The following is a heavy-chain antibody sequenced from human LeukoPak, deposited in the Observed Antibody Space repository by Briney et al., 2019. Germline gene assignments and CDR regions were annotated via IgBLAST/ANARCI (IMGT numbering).Heavy chain of an antibody. CDR1: GGSISSSSDY. V-gene: IGHV4-39*07. CDR2: FYYSGST. D-gene: IGHD2-8*01. CDR3: ARGYCTNAVCSLGPTQA. J-gene: IGHJ4*02. Sequence: SETLSLTCTVSGGSISSSSDYWGWIRQPPGKGLEYIGSFYYSGSTYYNPSLKSRVTISVDTSKSQFSLKVRSVTAADTAVYYCARGYCTNAVCSLGPTQAWGQGTLVTVSS.